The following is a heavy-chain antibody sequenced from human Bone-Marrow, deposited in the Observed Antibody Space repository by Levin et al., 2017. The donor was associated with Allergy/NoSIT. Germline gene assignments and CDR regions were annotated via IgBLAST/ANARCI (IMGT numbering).Heavy chain of an antibody. J-gene: IGHJ4*02. Sequence: GESLKISCKASGYTFTSYYMHWVRQAPGQGLEWMGIINPSGGSTSYAQKFQGRVTMTRDTSTSTVYMELSSLRSEEAAVYCCARETADTAMVTAHTWGQGTLVTVSS. CDR3: ARETADTAMVTAHT. D-gene: IGHD5-18*01. CDR2: INPSGGST. CDR1: GYTFTSYY. V-gene: IGHV1-46*01.